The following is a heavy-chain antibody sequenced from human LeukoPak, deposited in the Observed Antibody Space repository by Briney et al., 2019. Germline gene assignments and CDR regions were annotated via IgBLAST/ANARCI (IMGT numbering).Heavy chain of an antibody. V-gene: IGHV3-48*03. CDR3: ASVAQTTWSDY. D-gene: IGHD1-14*01. CDR2: ISSGGSTI. CDR1: GFTFSSYE. Sequence: PGGSLRLSCAASGFTFSSYEMNWVRQAPGKGLEWVSYISSGGSTIYYADSVKGRFTISRDNAKNSLFLQMNSLRAEDTAVYYCASVAQTTWSDYWGQGTLVTVSS. J-gene: IGHJ4*02.